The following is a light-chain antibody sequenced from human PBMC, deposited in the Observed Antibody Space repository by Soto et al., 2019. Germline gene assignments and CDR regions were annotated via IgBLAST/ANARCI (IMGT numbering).Light chain of an antibody. CDR3: SSYTISSAVV. Sequence: QSALTQPASVSGSPGQSITISGTGTSSAVGGYNYVSWYQQHPGKAPKLMMYDVSNRPSGVSNRVTGSKSGNTASLTISGLQAEDEADYYCSSYTISSAVVFGGGTKVTVL. CDR2: DVS. J-gene: IGLJ2*01. CDR1: SSAVGGYNY. V-gene: IGLV2-14*01.